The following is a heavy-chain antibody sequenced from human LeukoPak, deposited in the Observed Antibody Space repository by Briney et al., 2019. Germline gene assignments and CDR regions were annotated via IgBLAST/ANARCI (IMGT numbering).Heavy chain of an antibody. D-gene: IGHD3-10*01. CDR2: IWYDGSNK. CDR3: ARDCSVRGRDV. CDR1: GFTFSSYG. J-gene: IGHJ6*02. V-gene: IGHV3-33*01. Sequence: GGSLRLSCAASGFTFSSYGMHWVRQAPGKGLEWVAVIWYDGSNKYYADSVKGRFTISRDNSKNTLYLQMNSLRAEDTAVYYCARDCSVRGRDVWGQGTTVTVSS.